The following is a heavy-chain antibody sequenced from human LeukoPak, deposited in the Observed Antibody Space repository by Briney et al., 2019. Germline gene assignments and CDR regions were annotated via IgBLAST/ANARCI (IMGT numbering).Heavy chain of an antibody. CDR3: TTEVG. Sequence: GGSLRLSCAASGFAFSNAWMSWVRQAPGKGLEWVGRSKSKTDGATTDYAAPVNGRFTISRDDSKNTLYLQMNSLKADDTAVYYCTTEVGWGQGTLVTVSS. CDR2: SKSKTDGATT. V-gene: IGHV3-15*01. D-gene: IGHD3-10*01. J-gene: IGHJ4*02. CDR1: GFAFSNAW.